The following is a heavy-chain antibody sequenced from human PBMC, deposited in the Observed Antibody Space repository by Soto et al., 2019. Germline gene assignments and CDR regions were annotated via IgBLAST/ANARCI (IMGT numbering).Heavy chain of an antibody. D-gene: IGHD6-19*01. Sequence: PVGSLRLSCAASGFTFSGSGIHWVRQASGKGLEWVGRIRTKTNNYATAYAASVKGRFTISRDDSKNMAYLQMNSLKTEDTAVYYCTEMAGIDYWGQGTLVTVSS. CDR1: GFTFSGSG. V-gene: IGHV3-73*01. CDR2: IRTKTNNYAT. J-gene: IGHJ4*02. CDR3: TEMAGIDY.